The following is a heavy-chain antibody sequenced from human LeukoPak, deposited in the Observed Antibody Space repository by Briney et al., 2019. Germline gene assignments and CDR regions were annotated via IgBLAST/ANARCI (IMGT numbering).Heavy chain of an antibody. CDR3: ARDLEGYHYGSGNYPQ. D-gene: IGHD3-10*01. J-gene: IGHJ4*02. Sequence: ASVKVSCKASGYTFTGYYIHWQRQAPGQGLEWMGFINPNSGGTNYAQKFQGRVTMTRDTSISTAYMELSSLTSDDTAVYYCARDLEGYHYGSGNYPQWGQGTLITVSS. CDR1: GYTFTGYY. CDR2: INPNSGGT. V-gene: IGHV1-2*02.